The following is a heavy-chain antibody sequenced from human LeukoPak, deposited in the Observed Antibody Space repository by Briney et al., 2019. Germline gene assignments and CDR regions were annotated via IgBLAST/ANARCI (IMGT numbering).Heavy chain of an antibody. V-gene: IGHV3-74*01. J-gene: IGHJ6*02. D-gene: IGHD2-21*02. CDR1: GFTFSSYW. Sequence: GGSLRLSCAASGFTFSSYWMNWVRQAPGKGLVWVSRINSDGSSTSYADSVKGRFTISRDNAKNTLYLQMNSLRAEDTAVYYCARDCGGDCYYYYGMDVWGQGTTVTVSS. CDR3: ARDCGGDCYYYYGMDV. CDR2: INSDGSST.